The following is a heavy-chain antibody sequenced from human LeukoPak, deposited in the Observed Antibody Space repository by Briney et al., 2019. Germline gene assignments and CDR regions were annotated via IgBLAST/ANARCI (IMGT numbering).Heavy chain of an antibody. CDR2: IKPDGTTK. V-gene: IGHV3-7*03. CDR3: ARSIPYGTTWYGRSDY. D-gene: IGHD6-13*01. Sequence: GGSLRLSCSASGFTFSTYWMSWVRQAPGKGLEWVANIKPDGTTKFYVDSVKGRFTISRDNALNSLYLQMNSLRAEDTAIYYCARSIPYGTTWYGRSDYWGQGTLVTVSS. J-gene: IGHJ4*02. CDR1: GFTFSTYW.